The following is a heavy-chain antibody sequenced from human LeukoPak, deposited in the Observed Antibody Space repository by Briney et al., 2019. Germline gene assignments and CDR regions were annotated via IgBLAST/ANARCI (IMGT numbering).Heavy chain of an antibody. CDR3: AVYGDYVPFDY. V-gene: IGHV1-69*04. Sequence: EASVKVSCKASGGTFSSYAISWVRQAPGQGLEWMGRIIPILGIANYAQKFQGRVTITADKSTSTAYMELSSLRSEDTAVYYCAVYGDYVPFDYWGQGTLVTVSS. CDR2: IIPILGIA. CDR1: GGTFSSYA. D-gene: IGHD4-17*01. J-gene: IGHJ4*02.